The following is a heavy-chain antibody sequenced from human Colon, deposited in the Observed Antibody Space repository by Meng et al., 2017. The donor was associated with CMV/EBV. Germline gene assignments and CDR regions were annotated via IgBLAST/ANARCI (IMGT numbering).Heavy chain of an antibody. Sequence: QVQLVQSGGEGRMPGASVKVSCKASGYSFTGYYIQWVRQAPGQGLEWMGWMDPTTGRTDYAQKFQGTVTMTRDTSISTAYLELSRLTSDDTAVYYCASHSSYVWGSHHWGQGTLVTVSS. CDR3: ASHSSYVWGSHH. D-gene: IGHD3-16*01. CDR1: GYSFTGYY. CDR2: MDPTTGRT. V-gene: IGHV1-2*02. J-gene: IGHJ1*01.